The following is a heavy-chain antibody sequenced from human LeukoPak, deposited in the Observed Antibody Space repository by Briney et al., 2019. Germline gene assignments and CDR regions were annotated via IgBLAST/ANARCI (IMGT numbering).Heavy chain of an antibody. J-gene: IGHJ5*02. D-gene: IGHD6-13*01. Sequence: SETLSLTCTVSGGSISSYYWSWIRQPPGKGLEWIGYIYYSGSTNYNPSLKSRATISVDTSKNQLSLKLRSVTAADTAVYYCARGIAAAGVDVFGGFDPWGQGTLVTVSS. CDR3: ARGIAAAGVDVFGGFDP. CDR2: IYYSGST. CDR1: GGSISSYY. V-gene: IGHV4-59*12.